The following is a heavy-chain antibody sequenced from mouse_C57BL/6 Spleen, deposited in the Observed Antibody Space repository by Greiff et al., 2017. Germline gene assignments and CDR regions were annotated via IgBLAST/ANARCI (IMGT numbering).Heavy chain of an antibody. CDR1: GFNIKDDY. CDR3: TTSYGYV. CDR2: IDPENGDT. J-gene: IGHJ2*01. D-gene: IGHD2-2*01. Sequence: DVKLVESGAELVRPGASVKLSCTASGFNIKDDYMHWVKQRPEQGLEWIGWIDPENGDTEYASKFQGKATITADTSSNTAYLQLSSLTSEDTAVYYCTTSYGYVWGQGTTLTVSS. V-gene: IGHV14-4*01.